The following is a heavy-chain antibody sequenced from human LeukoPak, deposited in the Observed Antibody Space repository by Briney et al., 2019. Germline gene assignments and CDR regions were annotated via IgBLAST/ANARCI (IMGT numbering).Heavy chain of an antibody. Sequence: GGSLRLSCAASGFTFSSYSMNWVRQAPGKGLEWVSSISSSSSYIYYADSVKGRFTISRDNAKNSLYLQMNSLRAEDTAVYYCARDADYGDYPFYFDYWGQGTLVTVSS. CDR1: GFTFSSYS. CDR2: ISSSSSYI. V-gene: IGHV3-21*01. D-gene: IGHD4-17*01. J-gene: IGHJ4*02. CDR3: ARDADYGDYPFYFDY.